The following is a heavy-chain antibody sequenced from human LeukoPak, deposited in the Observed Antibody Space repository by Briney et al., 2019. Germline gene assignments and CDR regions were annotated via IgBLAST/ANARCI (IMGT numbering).Heavy chain of an antibody. CDR2: IWYDGSNK. V-gene: IGHV3-33*06. J-gene: IGHJ4*02. Sequence: GGSLRLSCAASGFTFSSYGMHWVRQAPGKGLEWVAVIWYDGSNKYYADSVKGRFTISRDNSKNTLYLQMNSLRAEDTAVYYCAKDLRGYYGSGSPSGLDYWGQGTLVTVSS. CDR1: GFTFSSYG. CDR3: AKDLRGYYGSGSPSGLDY. D-gene: IGHD3-10*01.